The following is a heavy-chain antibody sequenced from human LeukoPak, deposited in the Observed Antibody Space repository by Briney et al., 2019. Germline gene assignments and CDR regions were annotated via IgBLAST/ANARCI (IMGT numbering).Heavy chain of an antibody. CDR1: GYTFTSYY. J-gene: IGHJ4*02. CDR3: ARDMVRGVIDDY. D-gene: IGHD3-10*01. V-gene: IGHV1-46*01. CDR2: INPSGGST. Sequence: ASVKVSCKASGYTFTSYYMHWVRQAPGQGLEWMGIINPSGGSTSYAQKFQGRVTMTRDTSISTAYMELSRLRSDDTAVYYCARDMVRGVIDDYWGQGTLVTVSS.